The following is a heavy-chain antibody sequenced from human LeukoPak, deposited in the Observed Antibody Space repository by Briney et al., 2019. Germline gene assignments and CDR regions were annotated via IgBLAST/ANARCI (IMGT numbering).Heavy chain of an antibody. J-gene: IGHJ4*02. CDR1: GFTFDDYG. Sequence: AGGSLRLSCAASGFTFDDYGMSWVRQAPGKGLEWVSGINWNGGSTGYADSVKGRFTISRDNAKNSLCLQMNSLRAEDTALYYCARDPRTMGPFDYWGQGTLVTVSS. CDR3: ARDPRTMGPFDY. D-gene: IGHD3-10*01. V-gene: IGHV3-20*04. CDR2: INWNGGST.